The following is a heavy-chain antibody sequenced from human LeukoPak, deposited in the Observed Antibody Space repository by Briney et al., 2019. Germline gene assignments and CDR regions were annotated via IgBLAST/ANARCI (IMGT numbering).Heavy chain of an antibody. CDR3: ARGVTYCSSTSCYYFDY. CDR2: IYSGGST. CDR1: GFTVSSNY. D-gene: IGHD2-2*01. J-gene: IGHJ4*02. V-gene: IGHV3-53*01. Sequence: GGSLRLSCAASGFTVSSNYMSWVRQAPGKGLEWVSVIYSGGSTYYADSVKGRITISRDNSKNTLYLQMNSLRAEDTAVYYCARGVTYCSSTSCYYFDYWGQGTLVTVSS.